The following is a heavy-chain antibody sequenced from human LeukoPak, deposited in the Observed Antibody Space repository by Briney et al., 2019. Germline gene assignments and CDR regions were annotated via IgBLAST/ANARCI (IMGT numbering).Heavy chain of an antibody. V-gene: IGHV4-39*01. Sequence: SETLSLTCTVSGGSISSSSSYWGWIRQPPGKGLEWIGSVRYSGKTYYNPSLKSRVTMSLDTSKNQFSLRLTSVTAADTAVYFCRRHYYDYSGLAYYFDYWGQGTLVTVSS. D-gene: IGHD3-22*01. CDR3: RRHYYDYSGLAYYFDY. CDR2: VRYSGKT. CDR1: GGSISSSSSY. J-gene: IGHJ4*02.